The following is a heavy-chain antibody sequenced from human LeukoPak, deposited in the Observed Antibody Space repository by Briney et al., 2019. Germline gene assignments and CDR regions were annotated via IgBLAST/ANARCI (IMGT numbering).Heavy chain of an antibody. CDR1: GLTFSSYA. V-gene: IGHV3-23*01. Sequence: SGGSLRLSCAASGLTFSSYAMSWVRQAPGKGLEWVSAISGSGGSTYYADSAKGRFTISRDNAKNSLYLQMNSPRADDTAVYYCARLYSSSVNFWGQGTMVTVSS. CDR3: ARLYSSSVNF. CDR2: ISGSGGST. D-gene: IGHD6-13*01. J-gene: IGHJ4*02.